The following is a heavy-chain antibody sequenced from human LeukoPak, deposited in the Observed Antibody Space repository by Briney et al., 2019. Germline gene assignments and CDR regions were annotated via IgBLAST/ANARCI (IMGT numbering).Heavy chain of an antibody. J-gene: IGHJ4*02. CDR3: ARDRLSSGWYSGFDY. D-gene: IGHD6-19*01. V-gene: IGHV4-59*01. CDR2: IYYSGST. CDR1: GGSISSYY. Sequence: SETLSLTCTVSGGSISSYYWSWIRQPPGKGLEWIGYIYYSGSTNYNPSLKSRVTISVDTSENQFSLKLSSVTAADTAVYYCARDRLSSGWYSGFDYWGQGTLVTVSS.